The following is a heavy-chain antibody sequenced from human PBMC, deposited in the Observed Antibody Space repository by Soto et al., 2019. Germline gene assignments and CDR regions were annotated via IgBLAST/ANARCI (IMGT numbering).Heavy chain of an antibody. V-gene: IGHV1-3*01. J-gene: IGHJ4*02. CDR2: INAGNGNT. D-gene: IGHD3-3*01. CDR1: GYTFTSYA. Sequence: QVPLVQSGAEVKKPGASVKVSCKASGYTFTSYAMHWVRQAPGQRLEWMGWINAGNGNTKYSQKFQGRVTITRDTSASTAYMELSSLRSEDTAVYYCARGGTPYYDFWSGWAFDYWGQGTLVTVSS. CDR3: ARGGTPYYDFWSGWAFDY.